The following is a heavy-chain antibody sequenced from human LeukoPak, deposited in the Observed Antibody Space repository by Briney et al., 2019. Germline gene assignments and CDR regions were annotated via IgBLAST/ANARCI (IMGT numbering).Heavy chain of an antibody. CDR1: GFTFSSYG. D-gene: IGHD3-3*01. CDR3: AKGALYYDFWSGYPD. Sequence: GRSLRLSCAASGFTFSSYGMQWVRQAPGKGLEWVAVISYDGSNKYYADSVKGRFTISRDNSKNTLYLQMNSLRAEDTAVYYCAKGALYYDFWSGYPDWGQGTLVTVSS. V-gene: IGHV3-30*18. J-gene: IGHJ4*02. CDR2: ISYDGSNK.